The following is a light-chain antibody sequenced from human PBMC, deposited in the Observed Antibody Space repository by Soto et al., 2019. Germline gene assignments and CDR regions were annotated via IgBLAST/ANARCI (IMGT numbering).Light chain of an antibody. V-gene: IGLV1-44*01. CDR1: SANIGINT. CDR3: AAWDDSLTGHVA. CDR2: SNY. Sequence: QSVLTQAPSASGTPGQSVTISCSGSSANIGINTVNWYQQLPGTAPKLLIYSNYQRPSGVPDRFSGFKSGTSASLAISGLQSEDEADYDCAAWDDSLTGHVAFGGGTKLTVL. J-gene: IGLJ2*01.